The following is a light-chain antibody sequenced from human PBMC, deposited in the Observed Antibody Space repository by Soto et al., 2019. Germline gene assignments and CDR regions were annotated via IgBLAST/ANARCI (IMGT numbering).Light chain of an antibody. CDR2: KIS. V-gene: IGKV2-30*01. Sequence: DVVMTQSPLSLPVTLGQPATISCRSSQGLVYSDGNTYLSWFQQRPGQSPRRLISKISIRYSGVPDGVSGSGSGTEFTRTISRGEAEDVGVYYCVQGNRWPWTCGQGTRVDIK. CDR3: VQGNRWPWT. CDR1: QGLVYSDGNTY. J-gene: IGKJ1*01.